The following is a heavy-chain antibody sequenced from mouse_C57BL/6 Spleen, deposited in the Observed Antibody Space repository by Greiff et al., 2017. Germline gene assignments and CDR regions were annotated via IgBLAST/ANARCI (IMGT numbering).Heavy chain of an antibody. CDR3: ARHERITTVVANYAMDY. D-gene: IGHD1-1*01. J-gene: IGHJ4*01. CDR2: FYPGSGSI. Sequence: VQLQQSGAELVKPGASVKLSCKASGYTFTEYTIHWVKQRSGQGLEWIGWFYPGSGSIKYNEKFKDKATLTADKSSSTVYMELSRVTSEDAAVYFCARHERITTVVANYAMDYWGQGTSVTVSS. CDR1: GYTFTEYT. V-gene: IGHV1-62-2*01.